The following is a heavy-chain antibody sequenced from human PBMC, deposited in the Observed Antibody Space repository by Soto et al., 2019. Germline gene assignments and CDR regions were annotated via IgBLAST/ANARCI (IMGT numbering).Heavy chain of an antibody. Sequence: EVQLVESGGGLVQPGGSLRLTCAAAGFIFSDYDMNWVRQAPGKGLEWVSYISSSGSTIDYADSVKGRFTISRDNTNNSLYLQMNSLIAEDTAVYYCAKGDLAHYFDYWGQGTLVTVSS. CDR1: GFIFSDYD. D-gene: IGHD2-21*02. CDR3: AKGDLAHYFDY. V-gene: IGHV3-48*03. CDR2: ISSSGSTI. J-gene: IGHJ4*02.